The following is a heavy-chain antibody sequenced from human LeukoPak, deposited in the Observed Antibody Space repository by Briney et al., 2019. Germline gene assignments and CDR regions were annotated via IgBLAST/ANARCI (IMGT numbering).Heavy chain of an antibody. CDR2: IYYYGST. CDR3: ARLSTWNDGVDAFDI. D-gene: IGHD1-1*01. V-gene: IGHV4-39*07. Sequence: PSETLSLTCTVSGDSLTSSSYSWGWIRQSPGKGLEWIGTIYYYGSTNYNPSLKSRVTLSVDTSKNQFSLNLSSVTAADTAVFYCARLSTWNDGVDAFDIWGQGTMVTVSS. CDR1: GDSLTSSSYS. J-gene: IGHJ3*02.